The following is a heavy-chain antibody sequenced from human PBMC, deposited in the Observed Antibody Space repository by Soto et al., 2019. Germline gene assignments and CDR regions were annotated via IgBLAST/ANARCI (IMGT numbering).Heavy chain of an antibody. CDR3: ASVPPPPAY. Sequence: QVQLVQSGAEVKKPGASVKVSCKASGYTFASYAISWMRQAPGQGLEWMGGISAYNGNTNYAQKLQGIVTTTTDTSTRTAYMELRSMRPDETAVYYGASVPPPPAYWAQGTLVTVSS. CDR2: ISAYNGNT. J-gene: IGHJ4*02. V-gene: IGHV1-18*01. CDR1: GYTFASYA. D-gene: IGHD2-2*01.